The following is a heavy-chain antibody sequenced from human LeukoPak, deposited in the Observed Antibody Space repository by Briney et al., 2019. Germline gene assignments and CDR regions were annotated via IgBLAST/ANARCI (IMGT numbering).Heavy chain of an antibody. CDR1: GYTLTELS. J-gene: IGHJ4*02. Sequence: GASVKVSCKVSGYTLTELSMHWVRQAPGKGLEWMGGFDPEDGETIYAQKFQGRVTMTEDTSTDTAYMELGSLRSEDTAVYYCATATIPGSELPDRDYWGQGTLVTVSS. CDR2: FDPEDGET. D-gene: IGHD1-26*01. V-gene: IGHV1-24*01. CDR3: ATATIPGSELPDRDY.